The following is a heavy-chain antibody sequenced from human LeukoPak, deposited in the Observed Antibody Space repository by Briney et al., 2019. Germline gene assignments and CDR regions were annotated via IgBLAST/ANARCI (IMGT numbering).Heavy chain of an antibody. CDR2: IYYSGST. CDR1: GGSISSYY. V-gene: IGHV4-59*12. J-gene: IGHJ5*02. Sequence: SETLSLTCTVSGGSISSYYWSWIRQPPGKGLEWIGYIYYSGSTNYNPSLKSRVTISVDTSKNQFSLKLSSVTAADTAVYYCAREVYYGSASPTPPWFDPWGQGILVTVSS. D-gene: IGHD3-10*01. CDR3: AREVYYGSASPTPPWFDP.